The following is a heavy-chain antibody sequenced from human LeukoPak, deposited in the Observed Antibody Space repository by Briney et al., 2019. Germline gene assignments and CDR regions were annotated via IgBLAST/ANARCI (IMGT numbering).Heavy chain of an antibody. CDR3: RYYDSSGYLDY. Sequence: PGGSLRLSCTASGFTFSTYWISWIRQTPTKGLEWVANIKQDGSETYYVDSVKGRFTISRDNANNSLYLQMNSLRAEDTAVYYCRYYDSSGYLDYWGQGTLVTVSS. V-gene: IGHV3-7*01. D-gene: IGHD3-22*01. CDR2: IKQDGSET. J-gene: IGHJ4*02. CDR1: GFTFSTYW.